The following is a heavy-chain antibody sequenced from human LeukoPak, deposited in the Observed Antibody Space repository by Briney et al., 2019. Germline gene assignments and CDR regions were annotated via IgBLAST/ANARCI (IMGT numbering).Heavy chain of an antibody. Sequence: ASVKVSCKASGGTFSSYDISWVRQAPGQGLERMGGIIPIFGTANYAQKFQGRVTITADESTSTAYMELSSLRSEDTAVYYCATKHPSRIAARPDKFFDYWGQGTLVTVSS. V-gene: IGHV1-69*13. CDR3: ATKHPSRIAARPDKFFDY. CDR2: IIPIFGTA. D-gene: IGHD6-6*01. CDR1: GGTFSSYD. J-gene: IGHJ4*02.